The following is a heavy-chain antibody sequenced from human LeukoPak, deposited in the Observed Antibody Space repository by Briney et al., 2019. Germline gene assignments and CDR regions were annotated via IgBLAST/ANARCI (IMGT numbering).Heavy chain of an antibody. J-gene: IGHJ3*02. CDR2: IYTSGNT. D-gene: IGHD6-19*01. V-gene: IGHV4-4*07. Sequence: SETLSLTCTVSGGSITSYYWSWIRQPAGKGLEWVGRIYTSGNTNYNPSLKSRVTMSVDTFKNQFSLKLSSVTAADTAVYYCARDLSYSSGWDAFDIWGQGTMVTVSS. CDR3: ARDLSYSSGWDAFDI. CDR1: GGSITSYY.